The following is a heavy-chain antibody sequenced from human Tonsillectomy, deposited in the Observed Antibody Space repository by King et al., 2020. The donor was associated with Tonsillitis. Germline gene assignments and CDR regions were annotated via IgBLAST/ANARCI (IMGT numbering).Heavy chain of an antibody. CDR2: ISSNSKYI. V-gene: IGHV3-21*01. CDR3: ARDKGAGYYDSAGGVFDV. Sequence: QLVQSGGGLVKPGGSLRLSCATSGFSFSDHDMNWVRQAPGKGLEWGSSISSNSKYIQYADSLKGRFTISRDNAKNSLYLQMNSLRAEDTAVYYCARDKGAGYYDSAGGVFDVWGQGTMVTVSS. CDR1: GFSFSDHD. J-gene: IGHJ3*01. D-gene: IGHD3-22*01.